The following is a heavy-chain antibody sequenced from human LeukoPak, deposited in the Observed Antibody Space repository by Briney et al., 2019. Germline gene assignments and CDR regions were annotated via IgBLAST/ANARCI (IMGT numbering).Heavy chain of an antibody. CDR3: ARGIVVVPAAFHSYYYYYMDV. CDR1: GGSFSGYY. CDR2: INHSGST. V-gene: IGHV4-34*01. J-gene: IGHJ6*03. D-gene: IGHD2-2*01. Sequence: PSETLSLTCAVYGGSFSGYYWSWIRQPPGKGLEWIGEINHSGSTNYNPSLKGRVTISVDTSKNQFSLKLSSVTAADTAVYYCARGIVVVPAAFHSYYYYYMDVWGKGTTVTVSS.